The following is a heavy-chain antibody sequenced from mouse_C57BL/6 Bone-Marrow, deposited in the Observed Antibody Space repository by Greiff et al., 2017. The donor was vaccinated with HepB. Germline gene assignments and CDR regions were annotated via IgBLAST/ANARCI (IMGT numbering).Heavy chain of an antibody. D-gene: IGHD1-1*01. V-gene: IGHV1-81*01. CDR3: AREDYGSSPFAY. J-gene: IGHJ3*01. CDR2: IYPRSGNT. Sequence: QVQLQQSGAELARPGASVKLSCKASGYTFTSYGISWVKQRTGQGLEWIGEIYPRSGNTYYNEKFKGKATLTADKSSSTAYRELRSLTSEDSAVYFCAREDYGSSPFAYWGQGTLVTVSA. CDR1: GYTFTSYG.